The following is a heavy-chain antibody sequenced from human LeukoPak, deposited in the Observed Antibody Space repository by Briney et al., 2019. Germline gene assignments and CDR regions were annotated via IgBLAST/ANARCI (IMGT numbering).Heavy chain of an antibody. CDR2: ISAYNGNT. V-gene: IGHV1-18*04. Sequence: ASVKVSCKASGYTFTGYYMHWVRQAPGQGLEWMGWISAYNGNTNYAQKLQGRVTMTTDTSTSTAYMELRSLRSDDTAVYYCARVKGDYYDSSGYYYEDGYWGQGTLVTVSS. CDR3: ARVKGDYYDSSGYYYEDGY. D-gene: IGHD3-22*01. CDR1: GYTFTGYY. J-gene: IGHJ4*02.